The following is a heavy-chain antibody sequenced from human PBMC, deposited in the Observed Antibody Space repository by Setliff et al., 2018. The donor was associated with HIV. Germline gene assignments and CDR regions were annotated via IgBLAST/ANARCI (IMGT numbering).Heavy chain of an antibody. V-gene: IGHV1-69*08. CDR1: NGTFTTYR. CDR2: IIPILGTA. J-gene: IGHJ5*02. Sequence: SVKISCKESNGTFTTYRFTWLRQALGQGLEWMGRIIPILGTANYAQNFQGRLTITADKATSTTYMELSSLRSEDTAIYYCARERVPYSSSPAALDPWGQGTQVTVSS. CDR3: ARERVPYSSSPAALDP. D-gene: IGHD2-2*01.